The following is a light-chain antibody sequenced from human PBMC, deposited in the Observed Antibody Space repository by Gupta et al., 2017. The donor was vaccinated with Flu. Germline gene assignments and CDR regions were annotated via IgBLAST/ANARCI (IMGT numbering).Light chain of an antibody. V-gene: IGKV3-15*01. J-gene: IGKJ4*01. CDR3: QQYNNGHPKLT. CDR1: QSVSSN. Sequence: TLSVSPGERDTLSCRASQSVSSNLAWYQQKPGQAPRLLIYGASTRATGIPARFSGSGYGTEFTLTISSRHSEDFAVYYCQQYNNGHPKLTFGRGTKVEIK. CDR2: GAS.